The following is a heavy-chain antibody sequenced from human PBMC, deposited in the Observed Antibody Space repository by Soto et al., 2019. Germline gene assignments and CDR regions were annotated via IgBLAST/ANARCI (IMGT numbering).Heavy chain of an antibody. D-gene: IGHD2-21*02. CDR1: GYSFIDYY. Sequence: QVQLVQSGAEVRRPGASVRVSCKASGYSFIDYYINSVRQAPGQGLEWMGWINPKDGATKSAQKFQDWVTMTSDTSHTTAYLDLRSDDTAVYYCARGRKVVATPARDDWFDPWGQGTLVTVSS. J-gene: IGHJ5*02. V-gene: IGHV1-2*04. CDR2: INPKDGAT. CDR3: ARGRKVVATPARDDWFDP.